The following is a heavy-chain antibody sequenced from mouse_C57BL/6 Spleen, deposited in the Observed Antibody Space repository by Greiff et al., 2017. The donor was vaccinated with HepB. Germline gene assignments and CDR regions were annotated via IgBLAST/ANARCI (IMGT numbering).Heavy chain of an antibody. CDR3: ARIYGSRGDWYFDV. Sequence: VQLVESGPGLVAPSQSLSITCTVSGFSLTSYAISWVHQPPGKGLEWLGVIWTGGGTNYNSALKSRLSNSKDNSKSQVFLKMNSLQTDDTARYYCARIYGSRGDWYFDVWGTGTTVTVSS. D-gene: IGHD1-1*01. J-gene: IGHJ1*03. V-gene: IGHV2-9-1*01. CDR1: GFSLTSYA. CDR2: IWTGGGT.